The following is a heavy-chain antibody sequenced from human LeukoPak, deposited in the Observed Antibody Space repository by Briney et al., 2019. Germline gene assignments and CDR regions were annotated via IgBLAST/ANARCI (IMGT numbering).Heavy chain of an antibody. Sequence: GGSLRLSCAASGFTFSNVWMNWVRQSPTKGLEWVANIKQDGSERYYVGSVKGRFTISRDNAKNSLSLQMNNLRVEDTAVYYCARAGSHWHYVYWGQGTVVTVSS. CDR3: ARAGSHWHYVY. CDR2: IKQDGSER. D-gene: IGHD3-10*01. CDR1: GFTFSNVW. J-gene: IGHJ4*02. V-gene: IGHV3-7*01.